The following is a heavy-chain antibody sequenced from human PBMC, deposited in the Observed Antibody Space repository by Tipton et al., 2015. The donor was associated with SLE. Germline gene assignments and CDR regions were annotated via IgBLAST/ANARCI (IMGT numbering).Heavy chain of an antibody. D-gene: IGHD3-22*01. V-gene: IGHV4-38-2*01. CDR3: ARETYDRSGNRSPYFDY. CDR1: GYSIRSGYY. J-gene: IGHJ4*02. CDR2: IYHSGST. Sequence: GLVKPSETLSITCGVSGYSIRSGYYWDWIRLAPGNGLEWIGSIYHSGSTYYNPSLKSRVTISLDRSKNQFSLILTSVTAADTAVYYCARETYDRSGNRSPYFDYWGQGTLVTVSS.